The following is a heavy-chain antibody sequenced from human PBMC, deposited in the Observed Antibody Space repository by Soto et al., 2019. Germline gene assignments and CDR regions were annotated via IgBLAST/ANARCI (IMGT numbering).Heavy chain of an antibody. V-gene: IGHV4-59*01. J-gene: IGHJ5*02. Sequence: SETLSLTCTVSGGSISSYYWSWIRQPPGKGLEWIGYIYYSGSTNYNPSLKSRVTISVDTSKNQFSLKLSSVTAADTAVYYCAREALRDDYIWGSYPTGFDPWGQGTLVTVSS. CDR1: GGSISSYY. CDR3: AREALRDDYIWGSYPTGFDP. CDR2: IYYSGST. D-gene: IGHD3-16*02.